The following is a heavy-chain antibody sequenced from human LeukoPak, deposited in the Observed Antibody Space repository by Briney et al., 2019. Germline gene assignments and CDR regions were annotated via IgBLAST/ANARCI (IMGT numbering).Heavy chain of an antibody. Sequence: PGGSLRLSCAASGFTFSDYIMNWVRQAPGKGLEWIAYISGSSSRIYYADSVKGRFTISRDNAKNSLYLQMNSLRAEDTAVYYCARDGYDSSGYPLSHWGQGTLVTVSS. D-gene: IGHD3-22*01. V-gene: IGHV3-48*04. CDR1: GFTFSDYI. CDR2: ISGSSSRI. J-gene: IGHJ4*02. CDR3: ARDGYDSSGYPLSH.